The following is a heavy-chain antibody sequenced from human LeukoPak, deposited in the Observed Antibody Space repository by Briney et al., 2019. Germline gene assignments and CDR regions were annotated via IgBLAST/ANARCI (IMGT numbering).Heavy chain of an antibody. CDR3: ARGLMIVVDYYYYYYMDV. D-gene: IGHD3-22*01. J-gene: IGHJ6*03. CDR2: IYTSGST. CDR1: GGSISSYY. V-gene: IGHV4-4*07. Sequence: SETLSLTCTVSGGSISSYYWSWIRQPAGKGLEWIGRIYTSGSTDYNPSLKSQVTISVDKSKNQFSLKLSSVTAADTAVYYCARGLMIVVDYYYYYYMDVWGKGTTVTVSS.